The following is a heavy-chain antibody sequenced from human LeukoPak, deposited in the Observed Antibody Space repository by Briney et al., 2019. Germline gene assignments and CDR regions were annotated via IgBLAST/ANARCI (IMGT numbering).Heavy chain of an antibody. Sequence: KPSETLSLTCAVYGGSFSGYYWSWIRQPPGKGLEWIGEINHSGSTNYNPSLKSRVTISVDTSKNQFSLKLSSVTAADTAVYYCASMFVYGDLGYWGQGTLVTVSS. CDR2: INHSGST. J-gene: IGHJ4*02. D-gene: IGHD3-10*02. CDR3: ASMFVYGDLGY. CDR1: GGSFSGYY. V-gene: IGHV4-34*01.